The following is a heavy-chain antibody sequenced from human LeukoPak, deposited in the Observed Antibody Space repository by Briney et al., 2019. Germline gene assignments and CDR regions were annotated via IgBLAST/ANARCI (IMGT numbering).Heavy chain of an antibody. CDR2: IYYSGST. CDR3: ARAGTYGDYGYAFDI. J-gene: IGHJ3*02. V-gene: IGHV4-59*01. D-gene: IGHD4-17*01. Sequence: SETLSLTCTVSGGSISSYYWSWIRQPPGKGLEWIGYIYYSGSTNYNPSLKSRVTISVDTSKNQSSLKLSSVTAADTAVYYCARAGTYGDYGYAFDIWGQGTMVTVSS. CDR1: GGSISSYY.